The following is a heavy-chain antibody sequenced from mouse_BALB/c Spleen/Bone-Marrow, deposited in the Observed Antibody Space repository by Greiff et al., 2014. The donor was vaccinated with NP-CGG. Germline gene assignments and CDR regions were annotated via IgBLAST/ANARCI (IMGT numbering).Heavy chain of an antibody. Sequence: QVQLKESGPGLVAPSQSLSITCTVSGFSLTDYGVSWIRQPPGKGLEWLGVIWGGGITYYNSPLKSRLSTSKDNSKSQVFLKMYSLQTDDTAMYYCAKLNWDEGDYWGQGTTLTGSS. V-gene: IGHV2-6-5*01. CDR2: IWGGGIT. CDR1: GFSLTDYG. CDR3: AKLNWDEGDY. D-gene: IGHD4-1*01. J-gene: IGHJ2*01.